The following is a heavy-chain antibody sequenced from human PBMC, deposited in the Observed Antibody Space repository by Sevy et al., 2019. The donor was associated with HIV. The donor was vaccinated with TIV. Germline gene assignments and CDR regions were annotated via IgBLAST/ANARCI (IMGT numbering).Heavy chain of an antibody. CDR1: GFIFTNYG. Sequence: GESLKISCAASGFIFTNYGMHWVRQAPGKGLEWVAVISHDGSLKYYAGSVRGRVTISRDSSKNTVSLQMNSLRFEDTAVYYCAKGSRATHSAFDFWGQGTMVTVSS. CDR3: AKGSRATHSAFDF. CDR2: ISHDGSLK. J-gene: IGHJ3*01. D-gene: IGHD1-26*01. V-gene: IGHV3-30*18.